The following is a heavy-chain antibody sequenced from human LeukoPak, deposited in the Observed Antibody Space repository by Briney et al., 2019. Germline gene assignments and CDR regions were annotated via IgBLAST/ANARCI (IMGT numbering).Heavy chain of an antibody. V-gene: IGHV1-18*01. CDR2: ISGYNGNT. J-gene: IGHJ4*02. D-gene: IGHD2-2*01. Sequence: ASVKVSCKASGYTFTRNGITWVRQAPGQGLEWMGWISGYNGNTAYAQMFQDRFTMTTDASTSTAYMELSSLRADDTAVYYCARSGHCSDTGRYAEGLDYWGQGTLVTVSS. CDR1: GYTFTRNG. CDR3: ARSGHCSDTGRYAEGLDY.